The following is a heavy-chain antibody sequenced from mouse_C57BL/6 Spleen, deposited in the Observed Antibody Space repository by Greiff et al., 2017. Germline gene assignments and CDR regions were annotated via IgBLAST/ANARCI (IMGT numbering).Heavy chain of an antibody. J-gene: IGHJ2*01. D-gene: IGHD3-2*02. V-gene: IGHV3-6*01. CDR1: GYSITSGYY. Sequence: EVKLVESGPGLVKPSQSLSLTCSVTGYSITSGYYWNWIRQFPGNKLEWMGCISYDGSNNYNPSLKNRISITRDTSKNQFFLKLNSVTTEDTATYYCARDRRQLRLRGYFDYWGQGTTLTVSS. CDR3: ARDRRQLRLRGYFDY. CDR2: ISYDGSN.